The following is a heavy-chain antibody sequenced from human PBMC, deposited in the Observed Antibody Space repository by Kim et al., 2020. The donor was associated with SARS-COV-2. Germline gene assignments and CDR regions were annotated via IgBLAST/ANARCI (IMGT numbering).Heavy chain of an antibody. CDR1: GFTFSSYA. J-gene: IGHJ4*02. CDR2: ICGSGCRT. CDR3: AKDRGRYFDWLFPF. Sequence: VGSLRLSCAASGFTFSSYAMSWVRQAPGKGLEWVSAICGSGCRTYYADSVKGRFTISRDHSKNTLSLQMNSLRAEDTAVYYCAKDRGRYFDWLFPFWGQGTLVTVSS. V-gene: IGHV3-23*01. D-gene: IGHD3-9*01.